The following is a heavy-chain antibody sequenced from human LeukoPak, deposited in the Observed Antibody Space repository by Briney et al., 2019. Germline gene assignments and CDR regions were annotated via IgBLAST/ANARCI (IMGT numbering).Heavy chain of an antibody. Sequence: PSETLSLTCTVSGGSISSNSYYWSWIRQPAGKGLEWIGRIYTSGSTNYNPSLKSRVTISVDTSKNQFSLKLSSVTAADTAVYYCARGPGPDRYYYGSGSYRFGEYFQHWGQGTLVTVSS. CDR2: IYTSGST. J-gene: IGHJ1*01. V-gene: IGHV4-61*02. CDR3: ARGPGPDRYYYGSGSYRFGEYFQH. CDR1: GGSISSNSYY. D-gene: IGHD3-10*01.